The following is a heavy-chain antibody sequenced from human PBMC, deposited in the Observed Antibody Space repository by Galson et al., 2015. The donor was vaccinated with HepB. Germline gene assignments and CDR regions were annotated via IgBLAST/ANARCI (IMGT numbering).Heavy chain of an antibody. J-gene: IGHJ4*02. Sequence: SLRLSCAASGFTFSSYAMSWVRQAPGKGLEWVSAISGSGGSTYYADSVKGRFTISRDNSKNTLYLQMNSLRAEDTAVYYCAKGYDSSGYFYYWGQGTLVTVSS. CDR2: ISGSGGST. CDR1: GFTFSSYA. D-gene: IGHD3-22*01. CDR3: AKGYDSSGYFYY. V-gene: IGHV3-23*01.